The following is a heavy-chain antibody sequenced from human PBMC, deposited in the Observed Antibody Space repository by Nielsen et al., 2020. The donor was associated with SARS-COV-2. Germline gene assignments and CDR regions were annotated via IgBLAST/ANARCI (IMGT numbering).Heavy chain of an antibody. V-gene: IGHV4-39*02. CDR1: GGSISSSSYY. Sequence: SETLSLTCTVSGGSISSSSYYWGWIRQPPGKGLEWIGSIYYSGSTYYNPSLKSRVTISVDTSKNQFSLKLSSVTAADTAVYYCARDHVFISNSFTYYYMDVWGKGTTVTVSS. CDR3: ARDHVFISNSFTYYYMDV. D-gene: IGHD2/OR15-2a*01. J-gene: IGHJ6*03. CDR2: IYYSGST.